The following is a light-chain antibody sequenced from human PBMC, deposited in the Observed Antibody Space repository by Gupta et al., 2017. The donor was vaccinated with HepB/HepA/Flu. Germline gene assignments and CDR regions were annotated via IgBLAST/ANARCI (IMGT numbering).Light chain of an antibody. Sequence: DVVMTQSPISLPVTLGQPASISCTSSESLVGTDGNTRLNWFHQGPGQSPRLLIYRVSNRDSGVPDRFSGSGSGTDFTLGISRVEAEGVGVYFCIQYTHWPHTFGQGTKLEIK. V-gene: IGKV2-30*01. CDR2: RVS. J-gene: IGKJ2*01. CDR1: ESLVGTDGNTR. CDR3: IQYTHWPHT.